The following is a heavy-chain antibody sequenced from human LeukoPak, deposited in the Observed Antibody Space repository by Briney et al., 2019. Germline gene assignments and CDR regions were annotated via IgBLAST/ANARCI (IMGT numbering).Heavy chain of an antibody. CDR1: GFTFDDYA. CDR2: ISWNSGSI. J-gene: IGHJ4*02. Sequence: GGSLRLSCAASGFTFDDYAMHWVRQAPGKGLEWVSGISWNSGSIGYADSVKGRFTISRDNTKNSLYLQMNSLRAEDTALYYCAKDLKDSSGSSFDYRGQGTLVTVSS. D-gene: IGHD3-22*01. V-gene: IGHV3-9*01. CDR3: AKDLKDSSGSSFDY.